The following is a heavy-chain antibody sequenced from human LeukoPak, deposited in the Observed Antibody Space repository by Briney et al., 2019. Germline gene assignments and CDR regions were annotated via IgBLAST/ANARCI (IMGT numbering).Heavy chain of an antibody. CDR3: VRGVDSSAWYPAF. Sequence: GGSPRLSCAASGFTFNTYGMHWVRQAPGKGLEWVAVIWYDGSNINYGDSVKGRFTISRDNSKNTLYLQMNSLRAEDTAVYYCVRGVDSSAWYPAFWGQGTLVAVSS. CDR2: IWYDGSNI. D-gene: IGHD6-19*01. V-gene: IGHV3-33*01. CDR1: GFTFNTYG. J-gene: IGHJ4*02.